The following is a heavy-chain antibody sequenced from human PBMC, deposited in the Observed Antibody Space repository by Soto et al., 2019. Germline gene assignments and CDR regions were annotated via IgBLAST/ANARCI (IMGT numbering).Heavy chain of an antibody. V-gene: IGHV3-21*03. CDR2: ISTRSDV. CDR3: AREKTAWPLAYGLEV. D-gene: IGHD2-21*02. CDR1: EFSLSTYS. J-gene: IGHJ6*02. Sequence: GGSLRLSCTASEFSLSTYSMNWVRQAPGKGLEWVSSISTRSDVYYADSVKGRFTIARDNAKNSLSLQMNSLSAEDTGVYYCAREKTAWPLAYGLEVWGQGTTVTVSS.